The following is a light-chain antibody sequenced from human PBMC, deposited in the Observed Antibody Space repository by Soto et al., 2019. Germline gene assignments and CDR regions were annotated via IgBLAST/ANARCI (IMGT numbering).Light chain of an antibody. J-gene: IGKJ1*01. CDR1: QFISSS. CDR3: QQYNSYWT. CDR2: KAS. V-gene: IGKV1-5*03. Sequence: DIQMTQSPSTLSASVGDRVTITFRASQFISSSLAWYQQKPGKAPKLLIYKASTLESGVPSRFSGSGSGTEFTLTISSLQPDDFATYYCQQYNSYWTFGQGTKVDI.